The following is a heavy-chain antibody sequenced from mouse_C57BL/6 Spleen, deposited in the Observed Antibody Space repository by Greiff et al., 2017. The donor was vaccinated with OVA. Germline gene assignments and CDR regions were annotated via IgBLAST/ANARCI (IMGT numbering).Heavy chain of an antibody. V-gene: IGHV1-74*01. CDR1: GYTFTSYW. CDR3: AIEGFDY. J-gene: IGHJ2*01. Sequence: QVQLQQPGADLVKPGDSVTVSCKASGYTFTSYWLHWVKQRPGQGLEWIGRIHTSDGDTNYNQKVKGKATLPVDKSYNTAYLQRSSLTSEDSAVYYWAIEGFDYWGQGTTLTVSS. CDR2: IHTSDGDT.